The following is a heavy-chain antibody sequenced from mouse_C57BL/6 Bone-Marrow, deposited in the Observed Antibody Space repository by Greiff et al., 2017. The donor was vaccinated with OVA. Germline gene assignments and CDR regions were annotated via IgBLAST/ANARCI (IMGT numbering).Heavy chain of an antibody. CDR2: IDPNSGGT. D-gene: IGHD1-1*01. V-gene: IGHV1-72*01. Sequence: QVQLQQPGAELVKPGASVKLSCKASGYTFTSYWMHWVKQRPGRGLEWIGRIDPNSGGTKYNEKFKSKATLTVDKPSSTAYMQLSSLTSEDSAVYYCARRYYYGSSYWYFDVWGTGTTVTVSS. CDR1: GYTFTSYW. CDR3: ARRYYYGSSYWYFDV. J-gene: IGHJ1*03.